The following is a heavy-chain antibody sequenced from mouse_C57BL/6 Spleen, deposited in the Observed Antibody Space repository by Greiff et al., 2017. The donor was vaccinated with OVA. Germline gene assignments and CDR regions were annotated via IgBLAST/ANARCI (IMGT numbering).Heavy chain of an antibody. CDR1: GYSITSGYY. Sequence: EVQLQESGPGLVKPSQSLSLTCSVTGYSITSGYYWNWIRQFPGNKLEWMGYISYDGSNNYNPSLKNRISITRDTSKNQFFLKLNSVTTEDTATYYCARGDYPLAMDYWGQGTSVTVSS. CDR2: ISYDGSN. J-gene: IGHJ4*01. V-gene: IGHV3-6*01. CDR3: ARGDYPLAMDY. D-gene: IGHD2-4*01.